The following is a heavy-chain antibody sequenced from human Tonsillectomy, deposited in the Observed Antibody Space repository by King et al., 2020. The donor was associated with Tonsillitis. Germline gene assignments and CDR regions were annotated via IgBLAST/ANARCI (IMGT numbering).Heavy chain of an antibody. Sequence: VQLVESGAEVKKPGSSVKVSCKASGGTFSSYAISWVRQAPGQGLEWMGGIIPIFGTANYAQKFQGRDTITADESTSTAYMELSSLRSEDTAVYYCASQKGHVTNAAFDIWGQGTMVTVSS. CDR1: GGTFSSYA. CDR3: ASQKGHVTNAAFDI. D-gene: IGHD1/OR15-1a*01. CDR2: IIPIFGTA. V-gene: IGHV1-69*01. J-gene: IGHJ3*02.